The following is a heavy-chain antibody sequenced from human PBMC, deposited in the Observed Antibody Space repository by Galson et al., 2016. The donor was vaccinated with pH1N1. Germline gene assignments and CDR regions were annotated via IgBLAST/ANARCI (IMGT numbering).Heavy chain of an antibody. CDR2: IYPGDSDT. J-gene: IGHJ5*02. D-gene: IGHD3-10*01. CDR1: GYSFTAFW. CDR3: ALSPIGTRRNSFAP. V-gene: IGHV5-51*06. Sequence: QSGAEVKKPGDSLRISCKGSGYSFTAFWIAWVRQTPGKGLEWMGIIYPGDSDTRYSPSFQGQVTISVDKSITTAYLQLSSLKASDTAIYHCALSPIGTRRNSFAPWGQGTRVIVSS.